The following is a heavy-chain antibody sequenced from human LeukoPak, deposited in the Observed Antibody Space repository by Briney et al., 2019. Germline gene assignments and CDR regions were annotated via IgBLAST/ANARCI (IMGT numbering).Heavy chain of an antibody. Sequence: ASVKVSCKASGYTFTSYYMHWVRQAPGQGLEGMGIINPSGGSTSYAQKFQGRVTMTRDMSTSTVYMELSSLRSEDTAVYYCASQIATISPYYYMDVWGKGTTVTVSS. CDR3: ASQIATISPYYYMDV. V-gene: IGHV1-46*01. D-gene: IGHD5-24*01. CDR1: GYTFTSYY. CDR2: INPSGGST. J-gene: IGHJ6*03.